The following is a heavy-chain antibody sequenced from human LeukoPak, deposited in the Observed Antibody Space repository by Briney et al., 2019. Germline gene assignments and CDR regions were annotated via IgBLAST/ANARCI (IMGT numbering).Heavy chain of an antibody. Sequence: PGGSLRLSCAASEFTFSNYWMSWVRQAPGKGLEWIGEIYHSGSTNYNPSLKSRVTISVDKSKNQFSLKLSSVTAADTAVYYCASGRWLQNLVVWGQGTLVTVSS. D-gene: IGHD5-24*01. CDR1: EFTFSNYW. CDR2: IYHSGST. V-gene: IGHV4-4*02. CDR3: ASGRWLQNLVV. J-gene: IGHJ4*02.